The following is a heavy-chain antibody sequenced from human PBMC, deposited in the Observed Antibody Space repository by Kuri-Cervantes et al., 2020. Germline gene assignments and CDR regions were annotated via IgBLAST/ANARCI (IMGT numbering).Heavy chain of an antibody. Sequence: SETLSLTCTVSGCTFSSYYWSWIRQPPGKGLEWIGNIYYSGSYNYNTSLKRRVTISVDTSKNQFSLKLSSVTAADTAVYYCAKFGTPYYDFWSGYYSGIEGRPFDYWGQGTLVTVSS. CDR1: GCTFSSYY. J-gene: IGHJ4*02. D-gene: IGHD3-3*01. CDR2: IYYSGSY. V-gene: IGHV4-59*01. CDR3: AKFGTPYYDFWSGYYSGIEGRPFDY.